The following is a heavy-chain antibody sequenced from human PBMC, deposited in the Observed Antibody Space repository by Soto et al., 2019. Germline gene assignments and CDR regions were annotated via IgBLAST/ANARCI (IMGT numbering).Heavy chain of an antibody. D-gene: IGHD2-15*01. V-gene: IGHV4-59*08. J-gene: IGHJ4*02. Sequence: SETLSLTCTVSGGSSRSYYWSWSRQPPGKGLEWIGYIYYSGSTNYNPSLKSRVTISVDTSKNQFSLKLSSVTAADTAVYYCARLSISGGDYWGQGTLVTVSS. CDR3: ARLSISGGDY. CDR1: GGSSRSYY. CDR2: IYYSGST.